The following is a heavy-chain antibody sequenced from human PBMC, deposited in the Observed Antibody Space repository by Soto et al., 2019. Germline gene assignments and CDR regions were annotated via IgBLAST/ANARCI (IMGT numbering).Heavy chain of an antibody. D-gene: IGHD2-15*01. CDR2: IYPGDSDT. CDR3: ARLGPLDCSGGSCYSGYYYYYGMDV. Sequence: GESLKISCKGSGYSFTSYWIGWVRQMPGKGLEWMGIIYPGDSDTRYSPSFQGQVTISADKSFSTAYLQWSSLKASDTAMYYCARLGPLDCSGGSCYSGYYYYYGMDVWGQGTTVTVSS. J-gene: IGHJ6*02. CDR1: GYSFTSYW. V-gene: IGHV5-51*01.